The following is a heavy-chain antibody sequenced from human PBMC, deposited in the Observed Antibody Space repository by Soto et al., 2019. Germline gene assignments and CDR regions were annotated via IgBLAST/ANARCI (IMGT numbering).Heavy chain of an antibody. V-gene: IGHV3-72*01. Sequence: EVQLVESGGGLVQPGGSLRLSCAASGFTFSDHYMDWVRQAPGKGLEWVGRSKNKADRYTTEYAASVKGRFTISRDGSENSLFLQMNSLKTEDTAVYYCTVWGSGNDFGAAWGQGILVTVSS. CDR1: GFTFSDHY. CDR2: SKNKADRYTT. J-gene: IGHJ4*02. D-gene: IGHD3-10*01. CDR3: TVWGSGNDFGAA.